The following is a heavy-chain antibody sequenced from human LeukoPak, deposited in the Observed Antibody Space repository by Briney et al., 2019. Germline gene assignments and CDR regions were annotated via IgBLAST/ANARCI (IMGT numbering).Heavy chain of an antibody. V-gene: IGHV1-2*02. CDR2: INPNSGGT. CDR1: GYTFTGYY. D-gene: IGHD2-2*01. CDR3: ATSSLCSSTSCHYYYYGMDV. J-gene: IGHJ6*02. Sequence: GASVKVSCKASGYTFTGYYMHWVRQAPGQGLEWMGWINPNSGGTNYAQKFQGRVTMTRDTSISTAYMELSRLRSDDTAVYYCATSSLCSSTSCHYYYYGMDVWGQGTTVTVSS.